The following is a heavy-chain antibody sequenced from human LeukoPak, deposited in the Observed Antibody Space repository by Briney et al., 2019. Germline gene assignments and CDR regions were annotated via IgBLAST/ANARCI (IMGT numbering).Heavy chain of an antibody. CDR3: GYGSGWIFDC. CDR1: GFTFDDYG. Sequence: GGSLRLSCAASGFTFDDYGMSWVRQAPGKGLEWVSGINWNGGSTGYADSVKGRFTISRDNAKNSLFLQMNSLRVEDTAMYYCGYGSGWIFDCRGQGALVTVSS. CDR2: INWNGGST. J-gene: IGHJ4*02. D-gene: IGHD6-19*01. V-gene: IGHV3-20*04.